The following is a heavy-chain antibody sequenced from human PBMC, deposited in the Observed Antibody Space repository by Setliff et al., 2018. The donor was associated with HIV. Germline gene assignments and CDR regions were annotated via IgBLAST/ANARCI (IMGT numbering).Heavy chain of an antibody. Sequence: SETLSLTCAVSGGSINTGGYYWTWIRQVPGKGLEWIGSIYYTGTTNYNPSLESRLTISIDTSKNQFYLNLRSVTAADTAVYYCARGRVFCNGDSCYHLDYWGQGIPVTVSS. D-gene: IGHD2-15*01. J-gene: IGHJ4*02. CDR1: GGSINTGGYY. CDR3: ARGRVFCNGDSCYHLDY. CDR2: IYYTGTT. V-gene: IGHV4-31*11.